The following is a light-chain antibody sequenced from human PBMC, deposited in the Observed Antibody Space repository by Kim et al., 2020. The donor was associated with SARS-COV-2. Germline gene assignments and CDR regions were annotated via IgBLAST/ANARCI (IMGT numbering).Light chain of an antibody. V-gene: IGLV3-1*01. CDR2: QDW. CDR1: ELGDKY. J-gene: IGLJ2*01. CDR3: QAWDSSTHVI. Sequence: VSPGQTASITCSGEELGDKYVCWYQQKPGQSPVLIIYQDWRRPSGIPERFSGSTSGNTATLTISGTQSMDEADYYCQAWDSSTHVIFAGGTQLTVL.